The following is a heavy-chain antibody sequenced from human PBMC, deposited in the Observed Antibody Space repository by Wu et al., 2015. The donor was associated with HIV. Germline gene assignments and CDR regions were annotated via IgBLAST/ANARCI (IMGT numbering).Heavy chain of an antibody. Sequence: QVQLVQSGAEVKKPGASVKVSCKVSGYTLTELSMHWVRQAPGKGLEWMGGFDPEDGETIYAQKFQGRVTITADESTSTAYMDVSSLRSDDTAVYYCAGGGGRTSMDPLTFWGQGTRGHRLL. J-gene: IGHJ4*02. V-gene: IGHV1-24*01. CDR3: AGGGGRTSMDPLTF. CDR2: FDPEDGET. CDR1: GYTLTELS. D-gene: IGHD5-18*01.